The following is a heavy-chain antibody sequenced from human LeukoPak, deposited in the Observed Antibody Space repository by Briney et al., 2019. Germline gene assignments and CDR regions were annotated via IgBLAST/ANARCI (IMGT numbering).Heavy chain of an antibody. CDR1: GGSFSGYY. V-gene: IGHV4-34*01. J-gene: IGHJ5*02. D-gene: IGHD2-2*02. CDR3: AIVAIRNSGGDWFEP. CDR2: INHSGST. Sequence: ASETLSLTCAVYGGSFSGYYWSWIRQPPGKGLEWIGEINHSGSTNYNPTLKSRVTISVDTSKNQFSLKLSSVTAADTAVYYCAIVAIRNSGGDWFEPWGKGTLVT.